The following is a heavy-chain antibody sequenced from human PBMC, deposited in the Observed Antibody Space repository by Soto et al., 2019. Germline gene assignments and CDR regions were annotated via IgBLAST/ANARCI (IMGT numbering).Heavy chain of an antibody. CDR2: INPNNGGT. D-gene: IGHD1-1*01. CDR1: GHILTDYY. V-gene: IGHV1-2*02. CDR3: ARRAETNGWNGFGADKYYFDF. Sequence: AAVKVYCKASGHILTDYYMNWVRQAPGQELGWMGWINPNNGGTNYAQKFQGRVTMTTDTSTSTAYMELSSLRSEDTAVYYCARRAETNGWNGFGADKYYFDFWGQGTVVTVSS. J-gene: IGHJ4*02.